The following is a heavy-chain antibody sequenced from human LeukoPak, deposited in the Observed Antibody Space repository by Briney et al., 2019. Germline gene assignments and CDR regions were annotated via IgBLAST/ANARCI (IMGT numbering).Heavy chain of an antibody. D-gene: IGHD3-10*01. CDR2: IYPGDSDT. CDR1: GYSFTNYW. Sequence: GESLKISCKGSGYSFTNYWITWVRQMPGKGLELMGLIYPGDSDTTYSPSFQGQVTISADKSITTAYLQWSSLKASDTAVYYCTRRMTRGVITSPFDSWGQGTLVSVSS. J-gene: IGHJ4*02. CDR3: TRRMTRGVITSPFDS. V-gene: IGHV5-51*01.